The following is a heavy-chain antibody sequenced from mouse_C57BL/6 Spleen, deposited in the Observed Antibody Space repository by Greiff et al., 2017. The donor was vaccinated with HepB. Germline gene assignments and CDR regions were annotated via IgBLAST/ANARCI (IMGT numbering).Heavy chain of an antibody. CDR1: GYTFTSYW. J-gene: IGHJ3*01. V-gene: IGHV1-64*01. Sequence: QVQLQQSGAELVKPGASVKLSCKASGYTFTSYWMHWVKQRPGQGLEWIGMIHPNSGSTNYNEKFKSKATLTVDKSSSTAYMQLSSLTSEDSAVYYCARTRDGYFAYWGQGTLVTVSA. CDR2: IHPNSGST. D-gene: IGHD2-3*01. CDR3: ARTRDGYFAY.